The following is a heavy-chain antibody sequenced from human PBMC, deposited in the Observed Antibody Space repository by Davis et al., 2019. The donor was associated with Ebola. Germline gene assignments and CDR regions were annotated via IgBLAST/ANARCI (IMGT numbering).Heavy chain of an antibody. CDR3: ASLRRTITGMDDGFDL. CDR1: GYSFTSYW. CDR2: IHPSDSDT. J-gene: IGHJ3*01. V-gene: IGHV5-51*01. Sequence: GESLKISCKGFGYSFTSYWIGWVRQMPGKGLEWMGIIHPSDSDTRYSPSFQGQATISADESINTAYLQWSSLKASDTAMYYCASLRRTITGMDDGFDLWGQGTMVTVSS. D-gene: IGHD1-20*01.